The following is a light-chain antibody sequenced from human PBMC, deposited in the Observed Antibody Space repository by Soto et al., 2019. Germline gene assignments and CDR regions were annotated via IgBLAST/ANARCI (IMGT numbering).Light chain of an antibody. V-gene: IGLV2-8*01. CDR1: SSDVGGYNY. CDR2: EVS. CDR3: SSYAGSNDLV. J-gene: IGLJ3*02. Sequence: QAVVTQPPSASGSPGQSVTISCTGTSSDVGGYNYVSWYQRHPGKAPKLLIFEVSKRPSGVPDRFSGSKSGNTASLIVSGLQAEDEAEYYCSSYAGSNDLVFGGGTKLTVL.